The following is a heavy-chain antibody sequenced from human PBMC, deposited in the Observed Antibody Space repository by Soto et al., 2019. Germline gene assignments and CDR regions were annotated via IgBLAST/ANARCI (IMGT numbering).Heavy chain of an antibody. CDR3: TTTSPELWFGIIDY. J-gene: IGHJ4*02. CDR1: GFTFSNAW. D-gene: IGHD3-10*01. CDR2: IKSKTDGGTT. Sequence: GGSLRLSCAASGFTFSNAWMSWVRQAPGKGLEWVGRIKSKTDGGTTDYAAPVKGRFTISRDDSKNTLYLQMNSLKTEDTAVYYCTTTSPELWFGIIDYWGQGTLVTVSS. V-gene: IGHV3-15*01.